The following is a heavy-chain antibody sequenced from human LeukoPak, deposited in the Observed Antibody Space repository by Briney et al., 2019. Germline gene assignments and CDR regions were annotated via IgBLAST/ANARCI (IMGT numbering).Heavy chain of an antibody. CDR3: ARVRGPRSGGAFDI. D-gene: IGHD4-23*01. CDR1: GFTFSSYS. J-gene: IGHJ3*02. V-gene: IGHV3-21*01. Sequence: GGSLRLSCAASGFTFSSYSMNWVRQAPGKGLEWVSSISSSSSYIYYADSVKGRFTISRDNAKNSLYLQMNSLRAEDTAVYYCARVRGPRSGGAFDIWGQGTMVTVSS. CDR2: ISSSSSYI.